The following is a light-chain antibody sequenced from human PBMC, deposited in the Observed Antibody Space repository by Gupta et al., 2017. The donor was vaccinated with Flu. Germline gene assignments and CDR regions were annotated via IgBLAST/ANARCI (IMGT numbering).Light chain of an antibody. Sequence: NCKSSPSVLYTSNNRNHVAWYQQKPGQPTKLLIDWASTRAAVVPDRCSGGGSGTDFSLSSSRLQADDVAVYFCQQFYSGLVTFGQGTKV. CDR1: PSVLYTSNNRNH. CDR2: WAS. V-gene: IGKV4-1*01. J-gene: IGKJ2*01. CDR3: QQFYSGLVT.